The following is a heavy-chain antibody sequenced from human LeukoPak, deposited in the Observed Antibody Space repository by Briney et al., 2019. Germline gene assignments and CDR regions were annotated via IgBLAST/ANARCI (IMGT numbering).Heavy chain of an antibody. J-gene: IGHJ4*02. CDR1: GFTFSHYA. CDR3: TRRPYDSSGSPFDY. Sequence: GGSLRLSCAASGFTFSHYAMHWVRQASGKGLEWVGRIGSRTNSYATAYAASVKGRFTISRDDSKSTAYLQMNSLKTEDTAVYYCTRRPYDSSGSPFDYWGQGTLVTVSS. V-gene: IGHV3-73*01. CDR2: IGSRTNSYAT. D-gene: IGHD3-22*01.